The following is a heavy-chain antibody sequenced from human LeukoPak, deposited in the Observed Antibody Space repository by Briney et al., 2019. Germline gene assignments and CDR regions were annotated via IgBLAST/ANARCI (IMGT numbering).Heavy chain of an antibody. D-gene: IGHD3-22*01. CDR2: ISGSGGST. V-gene: IGHV3-23*01. CDR3: ANLLNYYDSSGLGD. Sequence: PGGSLRLSCAASGFTFSSYAMSWVRQAPGKGLEWVSAISGSGGSTYYADSVKGRFTISRDNSKNTLYLQMNSLRAGDTAVYYCANLLNYYDSSGLGDWGQGTLVTVSS. J-gene: IGHJ4*02. CDR1: GFTFSSYA.